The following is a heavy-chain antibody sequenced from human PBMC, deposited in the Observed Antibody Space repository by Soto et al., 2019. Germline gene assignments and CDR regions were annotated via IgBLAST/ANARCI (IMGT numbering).Heavy chain of an antibody. CDR1: GFAFNNYA. V-gene: IGHV3-23*01. CDR3: AKVEWNYYDSGNYRDY. CDR2: ISGGGRST. D-gene: IGHD3-10*01. J-gene: IGHJ4*02. Sequence: QLGGSLRLSCAASGFAFNNYAMSWVRQAPGKGLEWVSAISGGGRSTYYADSVKGRFTISRDNSKKTLFLQMSSLRDEDTAVYYCAKVEWNYYDSGNYRDYWGQGTLVTVSS.